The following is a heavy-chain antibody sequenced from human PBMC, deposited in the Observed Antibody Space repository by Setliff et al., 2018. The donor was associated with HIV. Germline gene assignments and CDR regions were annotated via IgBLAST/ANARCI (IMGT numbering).Heavy chain of an antibody. Sequence: ASVKVSCKASGYTFTGYYMHGVRQAPGQGLEWMGWINPNSGGTNYAQRFQGRVTMTRDTSISTAYMELSRLRSDDTAVYYCARVPYLEQLTYYYYYGMDVWGQGTTVTVSS. CDR2: INPNSGGT. CDR3: ARVPYLEQLTYYYYYGMDV. V-gene: IGHV1-2*02. CDR1: GYTFTGYY. J-gene: IGHJ6*02. D-gene: IGHD6-13*01.